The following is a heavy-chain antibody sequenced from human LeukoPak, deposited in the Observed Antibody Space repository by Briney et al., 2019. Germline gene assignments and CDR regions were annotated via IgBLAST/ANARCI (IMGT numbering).Heavy chain of an antibody. J-gene: IGHJ6*03. CDR2: IIPIFGTA. D-gene: IGHD2-2*01. CDR1: GGTFSSYA. CDR3: ATNQRYCSSTSCSYYYYMDV. Sequence: SVKVSCKASGGTFSSYAISWVRQAPGQGLEWMGGIIPIFGTANYAQKFQGRVTITADESTSTAYMELSSLRSEDTAVYYCATNQRYCSSTSCSYYYYMDVWGKGTTVTVSS. V-gene: IGHV1-69*13.